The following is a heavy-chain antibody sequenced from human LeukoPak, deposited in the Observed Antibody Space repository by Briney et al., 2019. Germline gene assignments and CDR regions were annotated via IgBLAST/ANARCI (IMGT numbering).Heavy chain of an antibody. V-gene: IGHV3-33*01. J-gene: IGHJ4*02. CDR2: IWHDASHT. D-gene: IGHD3-10*01. CDR3: AREIFGSGSYPDY. Sequence: GGSPGLSCGASGCSFRTYAMHWVRQAPGKGLEWVALIWHDASHTFYTDSVKGRFTISRDNSKNTVYLQMNSLGGEDTAVYYCAREIFGSGSYPDYWGQGTLVTVSS. CDR1: GCSFRTYA.